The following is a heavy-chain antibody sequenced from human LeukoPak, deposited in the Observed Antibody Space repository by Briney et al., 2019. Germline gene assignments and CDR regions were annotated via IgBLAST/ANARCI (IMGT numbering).Heavy chain of an antibody. CDR3: ARGPAGVLWFGELFGY. D-gene: IGHD3-10*01. Sequence: GSVKVSCKASGYTFTGYYMHWVRQAPGQGLEWMGWINPNSGGTNYAQKFQGRVTMTRDTSISTAYMELSRLRSDDTAVYYCARGPAGVLWFGELFGYWGQGTLVTVSS. V-gene: IGHV1-2*02. J-gene: IGHJ4*02. CDR2: INPNSGGT. CDR1: GYTFTGYY.